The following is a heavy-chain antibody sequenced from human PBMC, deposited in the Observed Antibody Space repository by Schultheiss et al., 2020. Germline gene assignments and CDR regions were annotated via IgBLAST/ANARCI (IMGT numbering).Heavy chain of an antibody. D-gene: IGHD6-6*01. J-gene: IGHJ4*02. CDR2: ISSNGGST. CDR1: GFTFINYA. V-gene: IGHV3-64D*08. Sequence: GGSLRLSCSASGFTFINYAMHWVRQAPGKGLEYVSAISSNGGSTDYADSVKGRFTISRDNSKNTLYLQMSSLRAEDTAVYYCVKGGYSSSSGFDYWGQGTLVTV. CDR3: VKGGYSSSSGFDY.